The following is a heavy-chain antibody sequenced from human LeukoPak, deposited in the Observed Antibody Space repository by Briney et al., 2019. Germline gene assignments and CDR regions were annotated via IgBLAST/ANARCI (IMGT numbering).Heavy chain of an antibody. J-gene: IGHJ5*02. D-gene: IGHD2-8*02. CDR2: INHSGST. CDR3: ARGPVLIDP. V-gene: IGHV4-39*07. Sequence: PSETLSLTCAVSGGSISSSNYYWSWIRQPPGKGLEWIGEINHSGSTNYNPSLKSRVTISVDTSKNQFSLKLSSVTAADTAVYYCARGPVLIDPWGQGTLVTVSS. CDR1: GGSISSSNYY.